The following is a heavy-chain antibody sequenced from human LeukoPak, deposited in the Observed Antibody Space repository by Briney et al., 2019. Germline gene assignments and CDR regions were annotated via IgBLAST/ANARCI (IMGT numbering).Heavy chain of an antibody. D-gene: IGHD2-15*01. CDR2: INPNSGDT. Sequence: ASVKVSCKASGYTFTGYYIGWVRQAPGQGLEWMGWINPNSGDTNYAQKFQDRVTLTTDTSISTAYMELRRLRSDDTAVYHCTRVGVGIVPFDYWGQGTLVTVSS. CDR1: GYTFTGYY. CDR3: TRVGVGIVPFDY. V-gene: IGHV1-2*02. J-gene: IGHJ4*02.